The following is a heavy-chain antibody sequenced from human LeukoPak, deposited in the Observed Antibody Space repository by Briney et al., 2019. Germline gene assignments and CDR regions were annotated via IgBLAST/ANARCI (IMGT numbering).Heavy chain of an antibody. CDR2: ISSSSSYI. Sequence: PGGSLRLSCAASGFTFSSYAMSWVRQAPGKGLEWVSSISSSSSYIYYADSVKGRFTISRDNAKNSLYLQMNSLRAEDTAVYYCARATSYDILTGYFDYWGQGTLVTVSS. J-gene: IGHJ4*02. CDR1: GFTFSSYA. V-gene: IGHV3-21*01. D-gene: IGHD3-9*01. CDR3: ARATSYDILTGYFDY.